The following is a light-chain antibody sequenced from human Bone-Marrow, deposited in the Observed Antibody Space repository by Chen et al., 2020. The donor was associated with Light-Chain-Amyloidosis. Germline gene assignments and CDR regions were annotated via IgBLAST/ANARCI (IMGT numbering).Light chain of an antibody. Sequence: SYVLTQPSSVSVAPGQTATIACGGNNIGSISVHWYQQTPGQAPLLVVYDDSDRPAVIPERLSGSNSGNTATLTISRVEAGDEADYYCQVWDRSSDRPVFGGGTKLTVL. CDR3: QVWDRSSDRPV. V-gene: IGLV3-21*02. J-gene: IGLJ3*02. CDR1: NIGSIS. CDR2: DDS.